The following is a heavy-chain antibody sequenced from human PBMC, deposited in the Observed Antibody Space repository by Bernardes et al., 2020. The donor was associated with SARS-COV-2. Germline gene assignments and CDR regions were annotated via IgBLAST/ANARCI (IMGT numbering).Heavy chain of an antibody. CDR1: GFTFSSYS. Sequence: GGSLRLSCAASGFTFSSYSFKWVRQAPGKGPEWVSPISDAGDSTTYADSMKGRFTISRDNAKNLLFLQMNRLRVEDTAVYYCAREIDIPVGGKFRPPDYWGLGTRVTVAS. CDR3: AREIDIPVGGKFRPPDY. J-gene: IGHJ4*02. V-gene: IGHV3-21*06. D-gene: IGHD1-26*01. CDR2: ISDAGDST.